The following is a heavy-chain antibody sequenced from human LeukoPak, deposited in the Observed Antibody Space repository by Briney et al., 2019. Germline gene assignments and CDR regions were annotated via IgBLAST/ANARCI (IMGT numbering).Heavy chain of an antibody. Sequence: GGSLRLSCAASGFTFSSYAMHWVRQAPGKGLEYVSAISSNVGSTYYANSVKGRFTISRDNSKNTLYLQMGSLRAEDMAVYYCARVRGGSYYYYFDYWGQGTLVTVSS. D-gene: IGHD1-26*01. CDR3: ARVRGGSYYYYFDY. V-gene: IGHV3-64*01. CDR2: ISSNVGST. CDR1: GFTFSSYA. J-gene: IGHJ4*02.